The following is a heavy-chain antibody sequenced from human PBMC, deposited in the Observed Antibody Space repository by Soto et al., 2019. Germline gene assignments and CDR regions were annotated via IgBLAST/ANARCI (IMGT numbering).Heavy chain of an antibody. CDR3: AMAVYTKTAPIEY. CDR1: GYTFTTYY. CDR2: ITPSSGST. J-gene: IGHJ4*02. D-gene: IGHD2-8*02. Sequence: QVQLVQSGAEVKNPGASVKVSCKASGYTFTTYYMHWLRQARGQGLEWMGIITPSSGSTRYEHKFQDRVTMTSDTSTSTVYMELSSLRSEDTAGYYLAMAVYTKTAPIEYWGQGTLFTVSS. V-gene: IGHV1-46*01.